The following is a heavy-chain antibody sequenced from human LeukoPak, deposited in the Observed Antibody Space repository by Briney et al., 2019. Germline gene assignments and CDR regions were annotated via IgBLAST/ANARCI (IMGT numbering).Heavy chain of an antibody. CDR2: INPNSGGT. D-gene: IGHD3-10*01. CDR3: ARDRITMVRGGKEPDY. Sequence: AASVKVSCKASGYTFTGYYMHWVRQAPGQGLEWMGWINPNSGGTNYAQKFQGRVTMTRDTSISTAYMELSRLRSDDTAVYYCARDRITMVRGGKEPDYWGQGTLVTVSS. V-gene: IGHV1-2*02. J-gene: IGHJ4*02. CDR1: GYTFTGYY.